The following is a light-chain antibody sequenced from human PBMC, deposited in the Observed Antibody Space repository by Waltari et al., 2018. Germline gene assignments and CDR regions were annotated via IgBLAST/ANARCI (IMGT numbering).Light chain of an antibody. CDR2: GAS. Sequence: EIVLTQSPGTLSLSPGERATLSCRASQSVSSSYLAWYQQKTGQAPRLLIHGASSRATGIPDRFSGSGSGTDFTLTISRLEPEDFAVYYCQQYGRSWNTFGQGTKLEIK. CDR3: QQYGRSWNT. CDR1: QSVSSSY. V-gene: IGKV3-20*01. J-gene: IGKJ2*01.